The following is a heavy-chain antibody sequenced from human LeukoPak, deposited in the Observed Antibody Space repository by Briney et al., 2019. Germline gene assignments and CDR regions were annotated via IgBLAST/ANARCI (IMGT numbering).Heavy chain of an antibody. Sequence: SETLSLTCTVSGGSISGYWWGWVRQPPGKGLEWIGYIYYTGTTNYNPSLKSRVTISVDTSKNQFSLNLSSVTAADTAVYHCARLPVAGTSFRDYWGQGTLVTVSS. CDR2: IYYTGTT. CDR3: ARLPVAGTSFRDY. J-gene: IGHJ4*02. CDR1: GGSISGYW. V-gene: IGHV4-59*08. D-gene: IGHD6-6*01.